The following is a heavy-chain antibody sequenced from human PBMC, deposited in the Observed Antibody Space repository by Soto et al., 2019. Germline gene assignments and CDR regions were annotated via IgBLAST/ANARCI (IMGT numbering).Heavy chain of an antibody. CDR1: VLTFSTYW. V-gene: IGHV3-74*01. CDR3: AREQWLEYFDY. CDR2: INSDGSST. J-gene: IGHJ4*01. D-gene: IGHD6-19*01. Sequence: PGGALRLSCAACVLTFSTYWMDRVRQAPGKGLVWVSRINSDGSSTNYADSVKGRFTISRDNAKKTLYLQMNSLRAEDTAVYFCAREQWLEYFDYWGHGTMVTVSS.